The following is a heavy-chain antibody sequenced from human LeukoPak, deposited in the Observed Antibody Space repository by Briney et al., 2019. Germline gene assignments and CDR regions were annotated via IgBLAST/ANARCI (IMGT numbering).Heavy chain of an antibody. CDR3: ARAHPSSGWYAFFDY. CDR1: GFTFSSYV. CDR2: ISGSGGST. Sequence: PGGSLRLSCAASGFTFSSYVMSWVRQAPGKGLEWVSGISGSGGSTKYADSVKGRFTISRDNSKNTLYLQMNSLRAEDTAVYYCARAHPSSGWYAFFDYWGQGTLVTVSS. V-gene: IGHV3-23*01. D-gene: IGHD6-19*01. J-gene: IGHJ4*02.